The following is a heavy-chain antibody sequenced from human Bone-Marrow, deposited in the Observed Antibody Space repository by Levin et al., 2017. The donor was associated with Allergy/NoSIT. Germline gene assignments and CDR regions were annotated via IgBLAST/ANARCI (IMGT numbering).Heavy chain of an antibody. V-gene: IGHV3-74*01. CDR2: ISSDGSST. D-gene: IGHD1-26*01. J-gene: IGHJ4*02. Sequence: LSLTCAASGFTFSSYWMHWVRQAPGKGLVWVSRISSDGSSTTYADSVKGRFTISRDNAKNTLYLQMDGLRAEDTAVYYCARGRGGGSADYWGQGTLVTVSS. CDR3: ARGRGGGSADY. CDR1: GFTFSSYW.